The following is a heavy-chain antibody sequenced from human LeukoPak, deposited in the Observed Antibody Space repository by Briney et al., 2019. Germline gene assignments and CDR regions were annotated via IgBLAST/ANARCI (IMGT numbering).Heavy chain of an antibody. J-gene: IGHJ4*02. D-gene: IGHD3-22*01. CDR3: ARVNYYDNSGYNFFDN. V-gene: IGHV3-20*04. Sequence: GGSLRLSCAASGFTFDDYGLSWVRQAPGKGLEWVSTINWNGGSTGYADSVKGRFTISRDNAKKSVSLQMNSLRADDTALYYCARVNYYDNSGYNFFDNWGQGTLVTVSS. CDR1: GFTFDDYG. CDR2: INWNGGST.